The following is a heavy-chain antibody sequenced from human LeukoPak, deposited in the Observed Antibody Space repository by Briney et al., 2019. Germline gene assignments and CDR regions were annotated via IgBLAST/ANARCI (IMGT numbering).Heavy chain of an antibody. J-gene: IGHJ4*02. D-gene: IGHD3-10*01. CDR3: AKDRTVGLLWFGELAFDY. CDR2: ISTSSSYI. V-gene: IGHV3-21*04. CDR1: GFTFNRYN. Sequence: GGSLRLSCAASGFTFNRYNMNWVRRAPGKGLEWVSSISTSSSYIYYADSVRGRFTISRDNAKNSLYLQVNSPRAEDTAVYYCAKDRTVGLLWFGELAFDYWGQGTLVTVSS.